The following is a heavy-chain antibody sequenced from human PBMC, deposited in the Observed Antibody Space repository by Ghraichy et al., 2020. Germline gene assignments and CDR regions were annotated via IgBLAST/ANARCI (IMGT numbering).Heavy chain of an antibody. J-gene: IGHJ4*02. D-gene: IGHD5-24*01. CDR2: ISGSGVKV. CDR1: GFTFKNYA. Sequence: GGSLRLSCAASGFTFKNYAMNWIRQTPGKGLEWVSGISGSGVKVYYADSVKGRFTISRDNSKNTLYLQMNSLRADDTAVYYCAKRTRDGYNSEIDYWGPGALVTVSS. CDR3: AKRTRDGYNSEIDY. V-gene: IGHV3-23*01.